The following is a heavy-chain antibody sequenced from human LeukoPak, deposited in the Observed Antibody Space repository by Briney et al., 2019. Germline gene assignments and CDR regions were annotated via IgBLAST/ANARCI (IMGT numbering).Heavy chain of an antibody. D-gene: IGHD3-3*02. Sequence: PSETLSLTCTVSGGSISSGDYYWSWIRQPPGKGLEWIGYIYYSGSTYYNPSLKSRVTISVDTSRNQFSLKLSSVTAADTAVYYCARVGPIRSIPTIRDYWGQGTLVTVSS. CDR3: ARVGPIRSIPTIRDY. CDR2: IYYSGST. CDR1: GGSISSGDYY. J-gene: IGHJ4*02. V-gene: IGHV4-30-4*08.